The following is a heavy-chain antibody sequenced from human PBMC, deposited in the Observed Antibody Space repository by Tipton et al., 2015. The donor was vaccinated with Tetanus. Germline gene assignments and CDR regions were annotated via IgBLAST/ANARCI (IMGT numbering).Heavy chain of an antibody. J-gene: IGHJ4*02. D-gene: IGHD3-3*01. CDR2: IYSSGST. CDR3: ARHTNFWSGYYIVY. CDR1: GGSISSYY. Sequence: TLSLTCTVSGGSISSYYWSWIRQPAGKGLEWIGRIYSSGSTHYNPSLKSRVTMSLDTSKNQFSLKLSSVTAADTAVYYCARHTNFWSGYYIVYWGQGTLVTVSS. V-gene: IGHV4-4*07.